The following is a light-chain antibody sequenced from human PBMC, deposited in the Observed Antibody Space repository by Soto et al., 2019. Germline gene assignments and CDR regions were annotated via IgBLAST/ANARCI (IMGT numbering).Light chain of an antibody. Sequence: QSVLTQPPSVSAAPGQQVTISCSGETSNIGNNYVSWYQQLPGTAPKLLIYDTNNRPSGIPDRFSGSKSGTSATLGITGLQTGDEAVYYCGAWDSSLSGVLFGGWTKVTVL. CDR3: GAWDSSLSGVL. CDR1: TSNIGNNY. J-gene: IGLJ2*01. CDR2: DTN. V-gene: IGLV1-51*01.